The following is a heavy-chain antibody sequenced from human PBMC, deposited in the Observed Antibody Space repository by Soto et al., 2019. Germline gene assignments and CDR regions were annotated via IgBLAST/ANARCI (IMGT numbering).Heavy chain of an antibody. CDR3: ARRPRGNSYYYYGMDV. CDR1: GYSFTSYW. CDR2: IDPSDSYT. V-gene: IGHV5-10-1*01. J-gene: IGHJ6*02. Sequence: PGESLKISCKGSGYSFTSYWISWVRQMPGKGLEWMGRIDPSDSYTNYSPSFQGHVTISADKSISTAYLQWSSLKASDTAMYYCARRPRGNSYYYYGMDVWGQGTTVTAP. D-gene: IGHD3-10*01.